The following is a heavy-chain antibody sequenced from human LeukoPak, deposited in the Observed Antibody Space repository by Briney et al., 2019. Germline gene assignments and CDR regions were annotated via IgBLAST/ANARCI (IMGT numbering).Heavy chain of an antibody. D-gene: IGHD5-12*01. V-gene: IGHV4-61*01. Sequence: PSETLSLTCTVSGGSISSSSYYWSWIRQPPGKGLEWIGYIYYSGSTNYNPSLKSRVTISVDTSKNQFSLKLSSVTAADTAVYYCARDLGFHNWFDPWGQGTLVTVSS. CDR3: ARDLGFHNWFDP. CDR1: GGSISSSSYY. CDR2: IYYSGST. J-gene: IGHJ5*02.